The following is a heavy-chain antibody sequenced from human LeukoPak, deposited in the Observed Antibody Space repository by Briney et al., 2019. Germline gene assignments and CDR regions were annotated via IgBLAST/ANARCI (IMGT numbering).Heavy chain of an antibody. CDR1: GGSISSYY. V-gene: IGHV4-59*01. CDR3: ARADCSGGSCYPNWSDP. CDR2: IYYSGST. Sequence: PSETLSLTCTVSGGSISSYYWSWIRQPPGKGLEWIGYIYYSGSTNYNPSLKSRVTISVDTSKNQFSLKLSSVTAADTAVDYCARADCSGGSCYPNWSDPWGQGTLVTVSS. D-gene: IGHD2-15*01. J-gene: IGHJ5*02.